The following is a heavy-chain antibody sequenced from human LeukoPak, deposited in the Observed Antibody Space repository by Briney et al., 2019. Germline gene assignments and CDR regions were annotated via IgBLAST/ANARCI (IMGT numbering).Heavy chain of an antibody. D-gene: IGHD3-3*01. V-gene: IGHV4-38-2*01. J-gene: IGHJ4*02. Sequence: SETLSLTCAVFGYSISSGYYWGWIRQPPGKGLEWIGSIYHSGSTYYNPSLKSRVTISVDTSKNQFSLKLSSVTAADTAVYYCARILGPQSSTYYDFWSGYYFDYWGQGTLVTVSS. CDR3: ARILGPQSSTYYDFWSGYYFDY. CDR1: GYSISSGYY. CDR2: IYHSGST.